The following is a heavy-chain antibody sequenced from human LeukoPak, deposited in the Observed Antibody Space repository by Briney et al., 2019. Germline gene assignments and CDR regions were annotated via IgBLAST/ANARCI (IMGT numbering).Heavy chain of an antibody. D-gene: IGHD3-10*01. Sequence: SETLSLTCTVSGGSISSSSYYWGWIRQPPGKGLEWIGSIYYSGSTYYNPSLKSRVTISVDTSKNQFSLKLSSVTAADTAVYYCARRGSPYGMDVWGQGTTVTVS. CDR3: ARRGSPYGMDV. CDR1: GGSISSSSYY. V-gene: IGHV4-39*01. J-gene: IGHJ6*02. CDR2: IYYSGST.